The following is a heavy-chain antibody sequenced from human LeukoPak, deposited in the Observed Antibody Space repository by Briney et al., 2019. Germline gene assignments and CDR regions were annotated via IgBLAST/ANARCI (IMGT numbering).Heavy chain of an antibody. D-gene: IGHD2/OR15-2a*01. CDR2: ISSSSSYI. J-gene: IGHJ4*02. CDR3: AKVGTVYFPLDF. V-gene: IGHV3-21*04. CDR1: GFTFSSYS. Sequence: PGGSLRLSCAASGFTFSSYSMNWVRQAPGKGLEWVSSISSSSSYIYYADSVKGRFTISRDNSKNTLYLQMNSLRAGDTAVYYCAKVGTVYFPLDFWGQGTLVTVSS.